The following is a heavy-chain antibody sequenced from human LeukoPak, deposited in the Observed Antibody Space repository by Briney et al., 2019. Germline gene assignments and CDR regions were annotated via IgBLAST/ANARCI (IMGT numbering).Heavy chain of an antibody. J-gene: IGHJ4*02. D-gene: IGHD2-15*01. CDR2: INPNSGGT. CDR3: ARTRVAATRESGY. CDR1: GYTFTGYY. Sequence: ASVKVSCKASGYTFTGYYMHWVRQAPGQGLEWMGWINPNSGGTNYAQKFQGWVTMTRDTSISTAYMELSRLRSDDTAVYYCARTRVAATRESGYWGQGTLVTVSS. V-gene: IGHV1-2*04.